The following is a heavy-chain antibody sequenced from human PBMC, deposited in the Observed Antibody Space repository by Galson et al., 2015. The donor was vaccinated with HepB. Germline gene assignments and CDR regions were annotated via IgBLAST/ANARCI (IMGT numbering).Heavy chain of an antibody. CDR3: AKLDSSGCS. V-gene: IGHV3-33*06. CDR2: IWYDGRDQ. D-gene: IGHD3-22*01. Sequence: SLRLSCATSGFIFRNYGMHWVRQAPGQGLEWVAVIWYDGRDQKYADTVRGRFTISRDNSRNTLYLQMSSLRVGDTALYYCAKLDSSGCSWGQGTLVTVSS. J-gene: IGHJ4*02. CDR1: GFIFRNYG.